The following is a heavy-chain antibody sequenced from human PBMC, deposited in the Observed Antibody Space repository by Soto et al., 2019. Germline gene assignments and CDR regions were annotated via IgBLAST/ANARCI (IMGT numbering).Heavy chain of an antibody. V-gene: IGHV3-30*03. CDR1: GFNFGFFG. CDR3: ARGNLSFDFDS. CDR2: ISGDGINT. J-gene: IGHJ4*02. D-gene: IGHD1-26*01. Sequence: QIQLAESGGDVVQPGKSLRLSCAASGFNFGFFGMHWVRQAPGKGLEWVAFISGDGINTQYADSVRGRFTLSRDYSRKTMYLQMDSLRDEDTALYYCARGNLSFDFDSWGLGTLVTVSS.